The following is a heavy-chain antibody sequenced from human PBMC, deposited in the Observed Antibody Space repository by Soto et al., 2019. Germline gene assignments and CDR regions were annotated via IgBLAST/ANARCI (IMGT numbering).Heavy chain of an antibody. CDR3: AKGLMTTVTRFDC. Sequence: QVQLVESGGGVVQPGRSLRLSCAASGFTFSSYGMHWVRQAPGKGLEWVAGISYDGSDKYYGDSVKGRFTISRDNSKNTLYLQMNSRRAEDTAVYFCAKGLMTTVTRFDCWGQGSLVTVSS. CDR1: GFTFSSYG. D-gene: IGHD4-17*01. CDR2: ISYDGSDK. V-gene: IGHV3-30*18. J-gene: IGHJ4*02.